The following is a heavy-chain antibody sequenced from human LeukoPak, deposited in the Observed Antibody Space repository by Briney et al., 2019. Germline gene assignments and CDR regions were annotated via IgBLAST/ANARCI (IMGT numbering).Heavy chain of an antibody. V-gene: IGHV3-23*01. CDR3: AKDSSSWYFSAVDY. CDR1: GFTFSSYA. J-gene: IGHJ4*02. D-gene: IGHD6-13*01. Sequence: PGGSLRLSCAASGFTFSSYAMSWVRQAPGKGLEWVSAISGSGGSTYYADSVKGRFTISRDNSKNTLYLQMNSLRAEDTAVYYCAKDSSSWYFSAVDYWGQGTLATVSS. CDR2: ISGSGGST.